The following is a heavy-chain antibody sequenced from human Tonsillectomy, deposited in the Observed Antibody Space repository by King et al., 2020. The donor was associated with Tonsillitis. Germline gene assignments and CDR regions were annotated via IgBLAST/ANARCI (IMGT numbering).Heavy chain of an antibody. J-gene: IGHJ6*03. CDR1: GGSISSYY. CDR3: ARTHEGNSYPFYSYYMDV. V-gene: IGHV4-59*01. Sequence: QLQESGPGLVKPSETLSLTCTVSGGSISSYYWSWIRQPPGKGLEWIGYIYDTGSTNYNPPLKSRVTLTVDTSKNQFSLKLSPVTAADTAVYYCARTHEGNSYPFYSYYMDVWGKGTTVTVSS. D-gene: IGHD1-7*01. CDR2: IYDTGST.